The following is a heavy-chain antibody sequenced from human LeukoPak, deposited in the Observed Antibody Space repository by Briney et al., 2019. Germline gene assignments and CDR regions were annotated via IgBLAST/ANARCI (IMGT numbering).Heavy chain of an antibody. D-gene: IGHD6-13*01. J-gene: IGHJ4*02. CDR2: LQNDGSEK. CDR1: GFSFSTSG. V-gene: IGHV3-33*05. CDR3: ARESSRIAIGTLDF. Sequence: GRSLRLSCAPSGFSFSTSGMHWVRQAPGKGLEWVGFLQNDGSEKYFADSVKGRFTISRDNSKNTLYLQMNSLRAEDTAVYYCARESSRIAIGTLDFWGQGTLVTVSS.